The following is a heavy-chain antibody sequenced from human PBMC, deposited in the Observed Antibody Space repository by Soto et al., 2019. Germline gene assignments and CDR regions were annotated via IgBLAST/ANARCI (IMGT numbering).Heavy chain of an antibody. Sequence: QVQLQESGPGLVKPSQTLSLTCTVSGGSISSGGYYWSWIRQHPGKGLEWIGYIYYSGSTYYNPSLKSGVTMSVDTSKNQFSLKLSSVTAADTAVYYCGAGRSGQPNFDYWGQGTLVTVSS. CDR2: IYYSGST. CDR3: GAGRSGQPNFDY. CDR1: GGSISSGGYY. J-gene: IGHJ4*02. D-gene: IGHD3-10*01. V-gene: IGHV4-31*03.